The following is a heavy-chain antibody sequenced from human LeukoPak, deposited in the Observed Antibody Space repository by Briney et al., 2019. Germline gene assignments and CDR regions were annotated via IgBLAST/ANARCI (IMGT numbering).Heavy chain of an antibody. D-gene: IGHD1-7*01. V-gene: IGHV3-21*01. CDR2: ISGSGSYI. CDR1: GFTFSNFN. CDR3: ARAGRELHFDF. J-gene: IGHJ4*02. Sequence: PGGSLRLSCAAPGFTFSNFNMNWVRQAPGKGLEWVSSISGSGSYIYYADSVKARFTISRDNAKNSLHLQVNSLRAEDTAVYYCARAGRELHFDFWGQGALVTVSS.